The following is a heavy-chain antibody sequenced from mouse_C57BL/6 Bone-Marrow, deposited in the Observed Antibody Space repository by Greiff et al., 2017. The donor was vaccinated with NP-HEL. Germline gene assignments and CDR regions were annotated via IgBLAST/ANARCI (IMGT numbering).Heavy chain of an antibody. D-gene: IGHD1-1*01. J-gene: IGHJ3*01. V-gene: IGHV14-4*01. CDR1: GFNIKDDY. Sequence: VQLQQSGAELVRPGASVKLSCTASGFNIKDDYMHWVKQRPEQGLEWIGWIDPENGDTEYASKFQGKATITADTSSNTAYLQRSSLTSEDTAVYYCMIYYYGSSPAWFAYWGQGTLVTVSA. CDR2: IDPENGDT. CDR3: MIYYYGSSPAWFAY.